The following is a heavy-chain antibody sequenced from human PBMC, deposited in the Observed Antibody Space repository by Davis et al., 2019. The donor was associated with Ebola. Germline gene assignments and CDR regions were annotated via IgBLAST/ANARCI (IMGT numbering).Heavy chain of an antibody. J-gene: IGHJ4*02. CDR1: GFTFSSYT. Sequence: PGGSLRLSCAGSGFTFSSYTMNWVRQAPGGGLEWVSGISASGADIKYADSVRGRFSISRDDSKNTLYLQMDSLRAEDTAVFYCAEGGTNNFLGANWGQGTLVTVSS. CDR2: ISASGADI. D-gene: IGHD2-8*01. CDR3: AEGGTNNFLGAN. V-gene: IGHV3-23*01.